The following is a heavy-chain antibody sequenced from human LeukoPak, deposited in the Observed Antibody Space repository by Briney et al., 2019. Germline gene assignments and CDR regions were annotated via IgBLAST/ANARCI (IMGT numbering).Heavy chain of an antibody. D-gene: IGHD3-16*01. CDR3: ARAFGGLDY. V-gene: IGHV3-30*04. CDR1: GFTFSSYA. CDR2: IRYDGGNK. J-gene: IGHJ4*02. Sequence: GGSLRLSCAASGFTFSSYAMHWVRQAPGKGLEWVAFIRYDGGNKYYADSVKGRFTISRDNSKRTLYLQMNSPRADDTAVYYCARAFGGLDYWGQGTLVTVSS.